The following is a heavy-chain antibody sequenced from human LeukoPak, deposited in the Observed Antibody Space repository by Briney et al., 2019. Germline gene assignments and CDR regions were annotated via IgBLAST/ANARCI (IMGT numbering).Heavy chain of an antibody. CDR1: GGTFSSYA. CDR2: IIPIFGTA. D-gene: IGHD2-15*01. CDR3: ARADRGCSGGSCYGRDPWYYYYYYMDV. Sequence: SVKVSCKASGGTFSSYAISWVRQAPGQGLEWMGGIIPIFGTANYAQKFQGRVTITADESTSTAYMELSSLRSEDTAVYYCARADRGCSGGSCYGRDPWYYYYYYMDVWGKGTTVTVSS. V-gene: IGHV1-69*13. J-gene: IGHJ6*03.